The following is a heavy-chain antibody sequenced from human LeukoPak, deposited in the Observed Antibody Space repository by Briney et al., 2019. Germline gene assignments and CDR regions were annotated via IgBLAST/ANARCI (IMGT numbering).Heavy chain of an antibody. CDR2: IYHSGGT. CDR1: GGSISSGGYS. Sequence: PSETLSLTCAVSGGSISSGGYSWSWIRQPPGKGLEWIGYIYHSGGTYYNPSFKSRVTISVDRSKNQFSLKLSSVTAADTAVYYCATSSVMSGSLDYWGQGTLVTVSS. V-gene: IGHV4-30-2*01. J-gene: IGHJ4*02. CDR3: ATSSVMSGSLDY. D-gene: IGHD2-15*01.